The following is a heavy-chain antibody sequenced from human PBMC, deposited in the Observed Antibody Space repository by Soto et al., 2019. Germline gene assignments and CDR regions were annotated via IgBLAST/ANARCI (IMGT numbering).Heavy chain of an antibody. J-gene: IGHJ4*02. D-gene: IGHD6-19*01. CDR1: RGSFSGYY. Sequence: LSLTCAVYRGSFSGYYWIWIRQPPGKGLEWIGEINHSGSTNYNPSLKSRVTISVDTYKNQFSLNLRSVTAADTAVYFCSRGGRAYRSGWSYYFDYWGQGTPVTVSS. CDR3: SRGGRAYRSGWSYYFDY. CDR2: INHSGST. V-gene: IGHV4-34*01.